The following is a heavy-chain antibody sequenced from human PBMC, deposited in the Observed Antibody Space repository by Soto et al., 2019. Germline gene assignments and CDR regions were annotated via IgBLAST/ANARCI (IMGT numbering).Heavy chain of an antibody. CDR2: IYYSGST. J-gene: IGHJ5*02. Sequence: SETLSLTCTVSGGSISGYYWGWIRQPPGKGLEWIGSIYYSGSTYYNPSLKSRVTISVDTSKNQFSLKLSSVTAADTAVYYCATQEVGGSYVYTFDPWGQGTLVTVSS. V-gene: IGHV4-59*05. CDR3: ATQEVGGSYVYTFDP. D-gene: IGHD1-26*01. CDR1: GGSISGYY.